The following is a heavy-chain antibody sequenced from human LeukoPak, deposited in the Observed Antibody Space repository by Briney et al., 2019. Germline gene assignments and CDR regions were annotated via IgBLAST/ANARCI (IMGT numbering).Heavy chain of an antibody. CDR2: IRYDGSNK. CDR1: GFTFSSYG. D-gene: IGHD1-26*01. V-gene: IGHV3-30*02. J-gene: IGHJ4*02. CDR3: AKDSKTYSGSYGVDY. Sequence: GGSLRLSCAASGFTFSSYGMHWVRQAPGKGLEWVAFIRYDGSNKYYADSVEGRFTISRGNSKNTLYLQMNSLRAEDTAVYYCAKDSKTYSGSYGVDYWGRGTLVTVSS.